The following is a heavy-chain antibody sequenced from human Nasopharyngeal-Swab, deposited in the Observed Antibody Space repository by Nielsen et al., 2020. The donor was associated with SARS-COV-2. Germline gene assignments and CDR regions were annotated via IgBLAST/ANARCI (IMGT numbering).Heavy chain of an antibody. V-gene: IGHV3-48*03. CDR1: GFTFSSYE. CDR2: ISSSGSTI. J-gene: IGHJ3*02. Sequence: GESLKISCAASGFTFSSYEMNWVRQAPGKGLEWVPYISSSGSTIYYADSVKGRFTISRDNAKNSLYLQMNSLRAEDTAVYYCAREGENDSSGYFSDAFDIWGQGTMVTVSS. D-gene: IGHD3-22*01. CDR3: AREGENDSSGYFSDAFDI.